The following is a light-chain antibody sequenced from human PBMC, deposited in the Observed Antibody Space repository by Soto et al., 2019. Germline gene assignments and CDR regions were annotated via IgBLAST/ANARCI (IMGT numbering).Light chain of an antibody. J-gene: IGLJ1*01. CDR3: CSFAGSYTYV. Sequence: QSALTQPRSVSGSPGQSVTISCTGTSGDVGGYDYVSWFQQHPGKAPTLMISDVTKRPSGVTDRFSGSKSGNTASLTISGLQAEDEADYYCCSFAGSYTYVFGAGTKLTVL. CDR2: DVT. CDR1: SGDVGGYDY. V-gene: IGLV2-11*01.